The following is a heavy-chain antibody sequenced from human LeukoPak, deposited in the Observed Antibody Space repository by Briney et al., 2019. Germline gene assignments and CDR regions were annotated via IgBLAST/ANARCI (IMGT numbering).Heavy chain of an antibody. V-gene: IGHV4-4*07. J-gene: IGHJ4*02. CDR3: ARQIASAGTAGFDF. D-gene: IGHD6-13*01. CDR1: GDSISSYY. CDR2: IYSTGST. Sequence: SETLSLTCTVSGDSISSYYWSWIRQPAGKGLEWIGRIYSTGSTNYNPSLKSRVTMSVDTSKNQFPLRLRSVTAADTAVYYCARQIASAGTAGFDFWGQGALVTVSS.